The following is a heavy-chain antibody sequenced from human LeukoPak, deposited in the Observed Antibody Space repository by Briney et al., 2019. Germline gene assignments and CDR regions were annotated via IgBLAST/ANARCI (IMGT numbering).Heavy chain of an antibody. CDR1: GGSMRSTSYY. D-gene: IGHD2-2*01. J-gene: IGHJ4*02. CDR3: ARHFRYCTTTSCPKSPAFDY. V-gene: IGHV4-39*01. Sequence: SETLSLTCTVSGGSMRSTSYYWGWIRQAPGKGLEWIGTIDYSGTTYYNPSLKSRATKSVDTSKNQFSLRLSSVTAADTAVYYCARHFRYCTTTSCPKSPAFDYWGQGTLVTVSS. CDR2: IDYSGTT.